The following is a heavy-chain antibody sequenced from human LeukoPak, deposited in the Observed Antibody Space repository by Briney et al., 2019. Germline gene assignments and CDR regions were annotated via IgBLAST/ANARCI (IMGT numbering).Heavy chain of an antibody. V-gene: IGHV1-69*06. CDR3: ARKTYYYDSSGYFPRSH. CDR2: IIPIFGTA. CDR1: GGTFSSYA. D-gene: IGHD3-22*01. J-gene: IGHJ4*02. Sequence: SVKVSCKASGGTFSSYAISWVRQAPGQGLEWMGGIIPIFGTANYAQKFQGRVTITADKSTSTAYMELSSLRSEDTAVYYCARKTYYYDSSGYFPRSHWGQGTLVTVSS.